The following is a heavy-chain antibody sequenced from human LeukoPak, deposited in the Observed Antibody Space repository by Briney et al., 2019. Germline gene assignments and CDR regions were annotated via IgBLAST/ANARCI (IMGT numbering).Heavy chain of an antibody. Sequence: GGSLRLSCAASGFTFSSYSMNWVRQAPGKGLEWVSSISSSSSYIYYADSVKGRFTISRDNAKNSLYLQMNSLRAEDTAVYYCARDLQVRDKTVVNWFDPWGQGTLVTVSS. D-gene: IGHD2-21*01. CDR2: ISSSSSYI. CDR1: GFTFSSYS. V-gene: IGHV3-21*01. CDR3: ARDLQVRDKTVVNWFDP. J-gene: IGHJ5*02.